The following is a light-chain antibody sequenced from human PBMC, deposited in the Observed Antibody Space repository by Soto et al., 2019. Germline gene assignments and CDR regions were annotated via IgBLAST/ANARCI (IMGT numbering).Light chain of an antibody. CDR3: QQSYSTPSWT. CDR1: QSISSY. J-gene: IGKJ1*01. CDR2: AAS. V-gene: IGKV1-39*01. Sequence: DIQMTQSPSSLSASVGYRFTITCRASQSISSYLNWYQQKPWKAPKLLIYAASSLQSGVPSRFSGSGSGTDFTLTISSLQPEDFATYYCQQSYSTPSWTFGQGTTVDIK.